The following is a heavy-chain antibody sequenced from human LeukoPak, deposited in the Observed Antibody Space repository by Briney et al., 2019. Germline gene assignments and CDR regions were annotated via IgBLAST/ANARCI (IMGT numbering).Heavy chain of an antibody. CDR2: IYYTGTT. Sequence: PSETLSLTCTVSGGSISGTYYWRWTRPPPGKGLEWIGYIYYTGTTDSDPSLKSRVTISLDTSKNQFSLNLSSVTAADTAVYYCARRWVYDKRAFDAWGQGTMVTVS. CDR3: ARRWVYDKRAFDA. CDR1: GGSISGTYY. D-gene: IGHD3-16*01. V-gene: IGHV4-59*08. J-gene: IGHJ3*01.